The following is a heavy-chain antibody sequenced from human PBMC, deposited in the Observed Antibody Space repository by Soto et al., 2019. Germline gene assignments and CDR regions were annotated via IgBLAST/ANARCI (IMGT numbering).Heavy chain of an antibody. J-gene: IGHJ4*02. CDR1: GGSISSGGYS. Sequence: SETLSLTCAVSGGSISSGGYSWSWIRQQPGKGLEWVGYIYYSGSTYYNPSLKSRVTISVDTSKNQFSLKLSSVTAADTAVYYCARGPYSSSYDFDSWGQGTLVTVSS. D-gene: IGHD6-6*01. CDR3: ARGPYSSSYDFDS. V-gene: IGHV4-31*11. CDR2: IYYSGST.